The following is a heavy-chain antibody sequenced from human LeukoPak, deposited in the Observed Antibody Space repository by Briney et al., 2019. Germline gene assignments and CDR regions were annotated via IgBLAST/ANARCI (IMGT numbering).Heavy chain of an antibody. D-gene: IGHD3-10*01. CDR3: AKDIGSYYDY. J-gene: IGHJ4*02. V-gene: IGHV3-7*01. Sequence: GGSLRLSCAASGFTFSSYWMSWVRQAPGKGVEWVANIKQDGSEKYYLDSVKGRFTISRDNAKNSLYLQMNSLRAEDTAVYYCAKDIGSYYDYWGQGILVTVSS. CDR2: IKQDGSEK. CDR1: GFTFSSYW.